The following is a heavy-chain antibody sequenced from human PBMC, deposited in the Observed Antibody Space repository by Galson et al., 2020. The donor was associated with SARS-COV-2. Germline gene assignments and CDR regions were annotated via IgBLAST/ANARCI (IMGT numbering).Heavy chain of an antibody. V-gene: IGHV4-38-2*02. Sequence: SQTLQLTCTVSGYSVSTTNYWGWVRQPPGRGLAWIGSVYPSGTTYYNPSLKSRVALSVDTSKNQFSLRLDSVTAADTALYYCARQGVNMIVLVTVPGWYFDLWGRGTLVTVSS. CDR1: GYSVSTTNY. D-gene: IGHD3-22*01. CDR3: ARQGVNMIVLVTVPGWYFDL. CDR2: VYPSGTT. J-gene: IGHJ2*01.